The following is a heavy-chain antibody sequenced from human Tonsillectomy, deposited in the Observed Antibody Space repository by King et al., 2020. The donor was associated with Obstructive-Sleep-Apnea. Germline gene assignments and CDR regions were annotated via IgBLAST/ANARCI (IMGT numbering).Heavy chain of an antibody. Sequence: VQLVESGGGLVQPGGSLRLSCAASGFTFSSYWMSWVRQAPGKGLEGVANIKQEGSEKYYVDSGKGRFTISRDNAKKSLYLQMNSLRAEDTAVYYCASEVSYYDFWSGPTGGYWGQGTLVTVSS. D-gene: IGHD3-3*01. CDR1: GFTFSSYW. CDR3: ASEVSYYDFWSGPTGGY. J-gene: IGHJ4*02. V-gene: IGHV3-7*03. CDR2: IKQEGSEK.